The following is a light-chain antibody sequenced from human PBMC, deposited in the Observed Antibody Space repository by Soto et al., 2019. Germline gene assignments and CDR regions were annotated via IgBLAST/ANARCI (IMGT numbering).Light chain of an antibody. J-gene: IGKJ1*01. CDR3: QQYNNWPPSWT. V-gene: IGKV3-15*01. CDR1: QSVSSN. CDR2: GAS. Sequence: VMTQSPATLSVYPGERATLSCRASQSVSSNLAWYQQKPGQAPRLLIYGASTRATGIPARFSGSGSGTEFTLTISSLQSEDFAVYYCQQYNNWPPSWTFGQGTKVDIK.